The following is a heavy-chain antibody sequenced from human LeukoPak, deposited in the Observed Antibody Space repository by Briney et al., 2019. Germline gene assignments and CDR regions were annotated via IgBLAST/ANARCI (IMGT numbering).Heavy chain of an antibody. V-gene: IGHV4-34*01. J-gene: IGHJ4*02. CDR3: ARARYYYGSGGYDY. CDR2: INHSGST. CDR1: GGSINNYY. Sequence: SETLSLTCTVSGGSINNYYWTWIRQPPGKGLEWIGEINHSGSTNYNPSLKSRVTISVDTSKNQFSLKLSSVTAADTAVYYCARARYYYGSGGYDYWGQGTLVTVSS. D-gene: IGHD3-10*01.